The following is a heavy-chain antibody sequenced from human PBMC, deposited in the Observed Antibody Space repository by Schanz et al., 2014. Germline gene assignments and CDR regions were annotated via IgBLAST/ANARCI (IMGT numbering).Heavy chain of an antibody. J-gene: IGHJ4*02. D-gene: IGHD3-22*01. CDR3: ARGREVVAKIFDV. Sequence: QAQLVESGGGVVQPGRSLRLSCAASGFAFRSYAMHWVRQAPGKGLEWVALISYDGSSKNHADSVQGRFTISRDNSKNALYLQMDSLRAEDTGVYYCARGREVVAKIFDVWGQGTLVTVSS. CDR2: ISYDGSSK. CDR1: GFAFRSYA. V-gene: IGHV3-33*08.